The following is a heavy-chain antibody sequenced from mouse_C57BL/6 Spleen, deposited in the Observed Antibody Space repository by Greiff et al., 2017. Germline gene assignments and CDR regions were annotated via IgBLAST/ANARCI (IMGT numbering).Heavy chain of an antibody. J-gene: IGHJ3*01. Sequence: DVKLVESGGGLVKPGGSLKLSCAASGFTFSSYAMSWVRQTPEKRLEWVATISDGGSYTYYPDNVKGRFTISRDNAKNNLYLQMSHLKSEDTAMYYCATGFAYWGQGTLVTVSA. CDR2: ISDGGSYT. CDR1: GFTFSSYA. V-gene: IGHV5-4*03. CDR3: ATGFAY.